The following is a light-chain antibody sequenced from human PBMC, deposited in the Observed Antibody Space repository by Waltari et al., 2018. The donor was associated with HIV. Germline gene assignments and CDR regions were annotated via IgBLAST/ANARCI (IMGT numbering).Light chain of an antibody. CDR3: CSYAGSSTFVV. J-gene: IGLJ2*01. V-gene: IGLV2-23*02. Sequence: QSALTQPASVSGSPGQSITISCTGTSSDVGSYNLVSWYQQHPGKAPKVMIYEVSKRPSGVSYRFSGSKSGNTASLTISGLQAEDEADYYCCSYAGSSTFVVFGGGTKLTVL. CDR2: EVS. CDR1: SSDVGSYNL.